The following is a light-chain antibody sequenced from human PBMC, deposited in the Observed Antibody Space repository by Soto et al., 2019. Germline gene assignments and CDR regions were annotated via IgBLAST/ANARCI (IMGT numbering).Light chain of an antibody. CDR3: QQYANSPLT. J-gene: IGKJ4*01. V-gene: IGKV3-20*01. CDR2: GAS. Sequence: EIVLTQSPGTLSLSPGERATLSCRASQSVRSTYLAWYQQKPGQAPRLLIYGASSRATGIPDRFSGSGSGTDFTLTISRLEPEVFAVYYCQQYANSPLTFGGGTKVEIK. CDR1: QSVRSTY.